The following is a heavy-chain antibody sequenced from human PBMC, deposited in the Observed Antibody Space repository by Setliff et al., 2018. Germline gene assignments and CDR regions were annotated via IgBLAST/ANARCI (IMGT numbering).Heavy chain of an antibody. V-gene: IGHV1-2*02. D-gene: IGHD4-17*01. CDR3: ARGAHYGDYIDDY. J-gene: IGHJ4*02. CDR1: GYTFTGYY. CDR2: INPNSGGT. Sequence: GASVKVSCKASGYTFTGYYIHWVRQAPGQGLEYMGWINPNSGGTNYAPKFQGRVTMTRDTSISTVYMEVSRLRSDDTAVYFCARGAHYGDYIDDYWGQGTLVTVSS.